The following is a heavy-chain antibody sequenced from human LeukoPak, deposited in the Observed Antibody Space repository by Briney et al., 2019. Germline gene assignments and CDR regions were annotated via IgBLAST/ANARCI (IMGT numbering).Heavy chain of an antibody. CDR3: AGERGPYYHYFDY. CDR2: IYYTGST. V-gene: IGHV4-39*02. D-gene: IGHD1-26*01. CDR1: GGSISSSSYH. J-gene: IGHJ4*02. Sequence: SETLSLTCTVSGGSISSSSYHWGWIRQPPGKGLEWIGSIYYTGSTYYNPSLKSRVTISVDTSKNQFSLNLSSVTASDTAVYYCAGERGPYYHYFDYWGQGTLVTVSS.